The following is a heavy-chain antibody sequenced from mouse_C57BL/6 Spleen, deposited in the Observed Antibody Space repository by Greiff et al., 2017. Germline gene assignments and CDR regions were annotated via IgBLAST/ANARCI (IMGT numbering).Heavy chain of an antibody. J-gene: IGHJ2*01. CDR2: INPDSSTI. CDR1: GIDFSRYW. D-gene: IGHD2-5*01. CDR3: ARKSNYFIFFDY. Sequence: DVKLQESGGGLVQPGGSLKLSCAASGIDFSRYWMSWVRRAPGKGLEWIGEINPDSSTINYAPSLKDKFIISRDNAKNTLYLQMSKVRSEDTALYYCARKSNYFIFFDYWGQGTTLTVSS. V-gene: IGHV4-1*01.